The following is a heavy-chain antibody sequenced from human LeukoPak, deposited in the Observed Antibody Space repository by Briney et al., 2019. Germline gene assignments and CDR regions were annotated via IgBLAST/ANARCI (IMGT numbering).Heavy chain of an antibody. D-gene: IGHD1-26*01. Sequence: GGSLRLSCATSGFTFSSYSMNWVRQAPGKGLEWVSFISSSSNYIYYADSVKGRFTISRDNAKKSLYLQMNSLRAGDTAVYYCARDSGSYYAFDYWGQGTLVTVSS. J-gene: IGHJ4*02. V-gene: IGHV3-21*01. CDR3: ARDSGSYYAFDY. CDR2: ISSSSNYI. CDR1: GFTFSSYS.